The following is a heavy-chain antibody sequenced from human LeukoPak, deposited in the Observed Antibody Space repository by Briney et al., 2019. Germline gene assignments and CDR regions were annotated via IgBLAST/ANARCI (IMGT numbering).Heavy chain of an antibody. D-gene: IGHD2-15*01. CDR2: IYPGDSDT. Sequence: GESLKISCQGSGYSFTTYWIGWVRQMPGKGLECMGIIYPGDSDTRYSPSFHGQVTMSADKSISTTYVQWSSLKASDTAMYYCARRGYCSGGDCFSAAFDLWGQGTMVTVSS. V-gene: IGHV5-51*01. J-gene: IGHJ3*01. CDR1: GYSFTTYW. CDR3: ARRGYCSGGDCFSAAFDL.